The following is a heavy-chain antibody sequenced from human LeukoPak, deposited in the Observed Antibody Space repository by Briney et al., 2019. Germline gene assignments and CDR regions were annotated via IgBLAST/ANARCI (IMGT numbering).Heavy chain of an antibody. Sequence: GGSLRLSCAASGFTFDDYGMSWVRQAPGKGLEWVSGINWNGGSTGYADSVKGRFTISRDNAKNSLYLQMNSLRVEDTAVYYCVRDVLYYYGAERLFWFDPWGQGTLVTVSS. CDR1: GFTFDDYG. CDR3: VRDVLYYYGAERLFWFDP. CDR2: INWNGGST. J-gene: IGHJ5*02. D-gene: IGHD3-10*01. V-gene: IGHV3-20*04.